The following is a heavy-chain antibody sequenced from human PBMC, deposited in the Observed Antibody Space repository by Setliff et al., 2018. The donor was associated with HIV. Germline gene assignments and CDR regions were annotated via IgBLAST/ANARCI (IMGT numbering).Heavy chain of an antibody. CDR1: GGSISGHY. J-gene: IGHJ5*02. CDR3: ARHSGVASPNWFDP. D-gene: IGHD3-10*01. V-gene: IGHV4-4*09. CDR2: IYSSGST. Sequence: SSETLSLTCTVPGGSISGHYWSWIRQPPGRGLEWIGYIYSSGSTNFNPPLQSRVTISVDTSKNQFSLKLSSVTAADTAVYYCARHSGVASPNWFDPWGQGTLVTVSS.